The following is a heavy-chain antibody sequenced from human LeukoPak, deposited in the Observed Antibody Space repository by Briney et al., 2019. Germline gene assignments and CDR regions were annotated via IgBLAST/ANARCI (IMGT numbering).Heavy chain of an antibody. CDR3: ARDWTSGFHSLDY. D-gene: IGHD3-22*01. CDR2: IYYRGST. Sequence: SETLSLTCTVSGGSITSYYWSWIRQPPGKGLEWIGYIYYRGSTNHNPSLTSRVTISVDTPKNQFSLKLSSVTAADTAVYYCARDWTSGFHSLDYWGQGTLVTVSS. V-gene: IGHV4-59*01. J-gene: IGHJ4*02. CDR1: GGSITSYY.